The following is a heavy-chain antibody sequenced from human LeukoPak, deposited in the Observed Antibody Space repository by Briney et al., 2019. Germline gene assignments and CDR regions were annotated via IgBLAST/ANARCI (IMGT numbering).Heavy chain of an antibody. J-gene: IGHJ4*02. V-gene: IGHV5-51*01. CDR3: ARHGQKEIGYYEVDY. CDR1: GGTFSSYA. Sequence: ASVKVSCKASGGTFSSYAISWVRQMPGKGLEWMGIIYPGDSDTRYSPSFRGQVTISADKSISTAYLQWSSLKASDTAMYYCARHGQKEIGYYEVDYWGQGTLVTVSS. D-gene: IGHD3-22*01. CDR2: IYPGDSDT.